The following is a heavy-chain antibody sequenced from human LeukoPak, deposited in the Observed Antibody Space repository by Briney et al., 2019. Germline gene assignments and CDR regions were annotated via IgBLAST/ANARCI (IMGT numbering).Heavy chain of an antibody. CDR3: AREVHGSERPPL. D-gene: IGHD3-10*01. Sequence: GASVKVSCKASGYTFSSYDINWVRQAPGQGLEWMGWMNPHSGKTAYAQKFQGRVTMTRNTSITTAYMELSSLRSEDTAVYYCAREVHGSERPPLWGQGTLVTVSS. J-gene: IGHJ4*02. CDR2: MNPHSGKT. V-gene: IGHV1-8*01. CDR1: GYTFSSYD.